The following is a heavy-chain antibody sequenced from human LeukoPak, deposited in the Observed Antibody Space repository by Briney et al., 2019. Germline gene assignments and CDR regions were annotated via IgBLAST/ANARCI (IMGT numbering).Heavy chain of an antibody. J-gene: IGHJ4*02. V-gene: IGHV4-59*01. CDR3: ARAVYVWGSYRYSFDY. CDR2: IYYSGST. Sequence: PGGSLRLSCAASGFTFSSYSMNWIRQPPGKGLEWIGYIYYSGSTNYNPSLKSRVTISVDTSKNQFSLKLSSVTAADTAVYYCARAVYVWGSYRYSFDYWGQGTLVTVSS. CDR1: GFTFSSYS. D-gene: IGHD3-16*02.